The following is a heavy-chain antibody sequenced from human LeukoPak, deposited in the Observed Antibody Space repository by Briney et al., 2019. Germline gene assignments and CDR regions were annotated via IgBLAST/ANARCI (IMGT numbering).Heavy chain of an antibody. V-gene: IGHV3-23*01. J-gene: IGHJ4*02. CDR2: IIGSGDRT. Sequence: PGGSLRLSCAASGFTFVSNAMSRVRQAPGKGLEWVSAIIGSGDRTHYADSVKGRFTASRDTSKSTLFLQMNSLRAEDTAVYYCAKLLRGVVVPYFDYWGQGTLVTVSS. D-gene: IGHD3-10*01. CDR1: GFTFVSNA. CDR3: AKLLRGVVVPYFDY.